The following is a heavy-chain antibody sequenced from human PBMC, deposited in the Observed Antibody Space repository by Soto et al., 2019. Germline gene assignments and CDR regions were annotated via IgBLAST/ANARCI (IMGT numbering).Heavy chain of an antibody. CDR3: ARMLYGDYDRCAFDI. D-gene: IGHD4-17*01. J-gene: IGHJ3*02. CDR1: GFTVSSTY. V-gene: IGHV3-53*04. Sequence: EVQLVESGGGLVQPGGSLRLSCAASGFTVSSTYMSWVRQAPVNGLEWVSVMYSGGRTYYADSLKGRFTIARHHSKNTLYLQMNRLRAEDTAVYYGARMLYGDYDRCAFDIWGQGTMVTVS. CDR2: MYSGGRT.